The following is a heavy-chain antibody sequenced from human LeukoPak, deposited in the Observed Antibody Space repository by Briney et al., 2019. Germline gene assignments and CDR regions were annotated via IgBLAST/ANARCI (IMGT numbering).Heavy chain of an antibody. D-gene: IGHD1-1*01. CDR2: IKQDGSEK. J-gene: IGHJ4*02. Sequence: GGSLRLSCAASGFTFSSYEMSWVRQAPGKGLEWVANIKQDGSEKYYVDSVKGRFTISRDNAKNSLYLQMNSLRAEDTAVYYCARDQEEYWSFDYWGQGTLVTVSS. V-gene: IGHV3-7*01. CDR1: GFTFSSYE. CDR3: ARDQEEYWSFDY.